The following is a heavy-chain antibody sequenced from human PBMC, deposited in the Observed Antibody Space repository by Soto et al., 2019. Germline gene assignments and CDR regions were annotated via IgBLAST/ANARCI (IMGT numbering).Heavy chain of an antibody. D-gene: IGHD3-22*01. CDR3: ARKDSSSAFDY. Sequence: GESLKISCKGSGYSFTTYWIGWVLQMPGKGLEWMGIIYPGDSDTRYSPSFQGQVTISADKYISTAYLQWSSLKASDTAMYYCARKDSSSAFDYWGQGTLVTVSS. J-gene: IGHJ4*02. V-gene: IGHV5-51*01. CDR2: IYPGDSDT. CDR1: GYSFTTYW.